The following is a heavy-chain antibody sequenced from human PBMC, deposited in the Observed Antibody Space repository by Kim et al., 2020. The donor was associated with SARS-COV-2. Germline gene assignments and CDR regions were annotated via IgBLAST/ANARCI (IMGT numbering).Heavy chain of an antibody. CDR3: ARGPIEEGIRATKGYVDL. CDR2: IGTKADT. Sequence: GGSLRLSCAASGFTFSSYDMHWVRKGTEKGLEWVSSIGTKADTYYPDSVKDRFTTSRENAKNSIYLQMNSLRAEDTAVYYCARGPIEEGIRATKGYVDLCGRGSVVTVSS. CDR1: GFTFSSYD. D-gene: IGHD1-20*01. V-gene: IGHV3-13*04. J-gene: IGHJ2*01.